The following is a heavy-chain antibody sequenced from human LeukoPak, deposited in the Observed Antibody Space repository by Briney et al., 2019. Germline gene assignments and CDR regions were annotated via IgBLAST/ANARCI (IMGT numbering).Heavy chain of an antibody. CDR3: AKGGYSYDSSGHNYFDY. J-gene: IGHJ4*02. V-gene: IGHV3-30*02. CDR1: GFSFSTYG. D-gene: IGHD3-22*01. CDR2: IRFDGGKK. Sequence: GGSLRLSCAASGFSFSTYGFHWVRQAPGKGLEWVTFIRFDGGKKNYADSVKGRFTISRDNSKNTLYLQMNSLRAEDTAVYYCAKGGYSYDSSGHNYFDYWGQGTLVTVSS.